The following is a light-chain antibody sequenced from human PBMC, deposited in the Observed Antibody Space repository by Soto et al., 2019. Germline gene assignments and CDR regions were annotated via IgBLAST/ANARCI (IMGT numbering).Light chain of an antibody. CDR1: QGIRDA. J-gene: IGKJ1*01. CDR2: AAS. V-gene: IGKV1-17*01. CDR3: QQHNSYPLT. Sequence: DIQMTQSPSSLSASVGDRVTITCRASQGIRDALGWYQQKPGKAPKRLIYAASSLQSGVPSRFSGSGSGTEFTLKISSLQPEDFATYYCQQHNSYPLTVGQGTKVEIK.